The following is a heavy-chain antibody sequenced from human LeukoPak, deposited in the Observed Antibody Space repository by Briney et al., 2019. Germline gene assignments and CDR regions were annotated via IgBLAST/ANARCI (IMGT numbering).Heavy chain of an antibody. J-gene: IGHJ6*02. CDR2: IKQDGSEE. V-gene: IGHV3-7*01. CDR3: ARDLLRLQDYYYGMDV. Sequence: GGSLRLSCAASGFTFSSYWMSWVRQAPGKGLEWVANIKQDGSEEYYVDSVKGRFTISRDNAKNSLYLQMNSLRAEDTAVYYCARDLLRLQDYYYGMDVWGQGTTVTVSS. CDR1: GFTFSSYW. D-gene: IGHD3-3*01.